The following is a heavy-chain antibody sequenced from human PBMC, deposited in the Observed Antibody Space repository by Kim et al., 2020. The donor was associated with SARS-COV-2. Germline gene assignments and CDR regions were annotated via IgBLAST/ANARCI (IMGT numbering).Heavy chain of an antibody. V-gene: IGHV1-8*01. CDR2: NRGNT. D-gene: IGHD3-3*01. CDR3: ARSGGDP. J-gene: IGHJ5*02. Sequence: NRGNTGYAQKFQGRVTMTRNTSISTAYMELSSLRSEDTAVYYCARSGGDPWGQGTLVTVSS.